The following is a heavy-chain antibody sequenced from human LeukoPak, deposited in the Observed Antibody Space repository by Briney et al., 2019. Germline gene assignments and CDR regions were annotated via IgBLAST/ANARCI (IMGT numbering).Heavy chain of an antibody. Sequence: SETLSLTCAVSGGSISSSNWWSCVRQPPGKGLEGIGEIYDSGSTNYIPSLESRVTISIDKSENQFSLELSSVTAADTAVYYCARVLYGDRNYFDYWGQGALVTVSS. V-gene: IGHV4-4*02. CDR3: ARVLYGDRNYFDY. CDR1: GGSISSSNW. CDR2: IYDSGST. J-gene: IGHJ4*02. D-gene: IGHD4-17*01.